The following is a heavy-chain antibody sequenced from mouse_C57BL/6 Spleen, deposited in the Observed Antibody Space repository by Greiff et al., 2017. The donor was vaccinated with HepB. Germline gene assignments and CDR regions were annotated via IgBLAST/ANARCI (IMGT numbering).Heavy chain of an antibody. CDR2: IYPGSGNT. V-gene: IGHV1-66*01. Sequence: QVQLKQSGPELVKPGASVKISCKASGYSFTSYYIHWVKQRPGQGLEWIGWIYPGSGNTKYNEKFKGKATLTADTSSSTAYMQLSSLTSEDSAVYYCARSLPHQAWFAYWGQGTLVTVSA. CDR3: ARSLPHQAWFAY. J-gene: IGHJ3*01. CDR1: GYSFTSYY.